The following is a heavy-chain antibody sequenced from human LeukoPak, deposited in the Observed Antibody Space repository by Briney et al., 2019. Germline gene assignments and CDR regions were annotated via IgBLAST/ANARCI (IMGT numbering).Heavy chain of an antibody. J-gene: IGHJ4*02. CDR2: ISYDGSNK. D-gene: IGHD5-12*01. CDR3: ASPFYSGYEH. Sequence: GGSLRLSCAASGFTFSSYAMHWVRQAPGKGLEWVAVISYDGSNKYYADSVKGRFTISRDNSKNTLYLQMNSLRAEDTAVYYCASPFYSGYEHWGQGTLVTVSS. CDR1: GFTFSSYA. V-gene: IGHV3-30-3*01.